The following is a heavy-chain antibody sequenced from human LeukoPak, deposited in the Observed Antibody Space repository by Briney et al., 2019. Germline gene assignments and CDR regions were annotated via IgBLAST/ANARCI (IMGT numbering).Heavy chain of an antibody. J-gene: IGHJ4*02. V-gene: IGHV3-7*01. CDR1: GFTFSSYW. Sequence: GGSLRLSCAASGFTFSSYWMSWVRQAPGKGLEWVANIKQDGSEKYYVDSVKGRFTISRDNAKNSLYLQMNSLRAEDTAAYYCARDCSSTSCYLPSLDYWGQGTLVTVSS. CDR2: IKQDGSEK. CDR3: ARDCSSTSCYLPSLDY. D-gene: IGHD2-2*01.